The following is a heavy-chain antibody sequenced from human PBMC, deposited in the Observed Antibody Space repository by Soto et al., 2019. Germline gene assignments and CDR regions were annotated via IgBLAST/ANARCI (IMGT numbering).Heavy chain of an antibody. Sequence: EVQLVESGGGLVQPGGSLRLSCAASGLTVSSNYMSWVRQAPGKGLEWVSVMYSGGSTYYADSVKGRFIISRDNYKNTLYLQMDSRRVEDTAVYYCARDSSLHQPLFYGMDVWGQGTTVTVSS. CDR3: ARDSSLHQPLFYGMDV. V-gene: IGHV3-66*01. CDR1: GLTVSSNY. J-gene: IGHJ6*02. CDR2: MYSGGST. D-gene: IGHD2-2*01.